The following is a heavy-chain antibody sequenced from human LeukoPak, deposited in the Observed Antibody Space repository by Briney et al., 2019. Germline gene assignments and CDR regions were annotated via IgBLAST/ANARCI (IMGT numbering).Heavy chain of an antibody. V-gene: IGHV3-30*18. D-gene: IGHD2-21*02. CDR2: ISYDGSNK. J-gene: IGHJ5*02. CDR1: GFTFSSYG. CDR3: AKDIGVVTAIA. Sequence: PGGSPRLSCAASGFTFSSYGMHWVRQAPGKGLEWVAVISYDGSNKYYADSVKGRFTISRDNSKNTLYLQMNSLRAEDTAVYYCAKDIGVVTAIAWGQGTLVTVSS.